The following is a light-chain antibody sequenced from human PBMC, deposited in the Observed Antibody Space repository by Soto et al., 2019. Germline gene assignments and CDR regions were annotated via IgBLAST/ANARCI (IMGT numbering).Light chain of an antibody. CDR2: KQS. CDR1: QSIXER. V-gene: IGKV1-5*03. Sequence: ILLRQCPSTLSGCAGDRGTLTCRASQSIXERFVWYQQQPGGATKLLVXKQSVLESGVPSRFTGSGSGREFTLTISVLMPDDVATYFCQQYSTKPSRTFGGGTKVEIK. CDR3: QQYSTKPSRT. J-gene: IGKJ4*02.